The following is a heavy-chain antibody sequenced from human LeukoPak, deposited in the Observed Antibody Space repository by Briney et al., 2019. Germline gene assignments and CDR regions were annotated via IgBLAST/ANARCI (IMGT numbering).Heavy chain of an antibody. J-gene: IGHJ4*02. CDR3: ASLYYYGSGLDY. V-gene: IGHV4-59*01. Sequence: PSETLSLTCTVSGGSISSYYWSWIRQPPGKGLEWIGYIYYSGSTNYNPSLKSRVTISVDTSKNQFPLKLSSVTAADTAVYYCASLYYYGSGLDYWGQGTLVTVSS. D-gene: IGHD3-10*01. CDR1: GGSISSYY. CDR2: IYYSGST.